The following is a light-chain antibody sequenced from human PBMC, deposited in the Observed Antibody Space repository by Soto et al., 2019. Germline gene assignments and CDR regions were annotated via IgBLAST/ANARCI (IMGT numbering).Light chain of an antibody. Sequence: EIVLTQSPGTLSLSPGERATLSCRARQSLSSSYLAWYQQQPGQAPRLLIYGASSRATGIPDKFSGSGSGTDFTLTISRLEPEDFAVYYCQHYESSPPSYTFGQGTKLEIK. CDR1: QSLSSSY. CDR3: QHYESSPPSYT. V-gene: IGKV3-20*01. CDR2: GAS. J-gene: IGKJ2*01.